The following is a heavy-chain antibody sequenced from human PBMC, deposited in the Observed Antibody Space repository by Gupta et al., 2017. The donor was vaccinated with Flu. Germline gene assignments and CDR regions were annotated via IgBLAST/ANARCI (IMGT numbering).Heavy chain of an antibody. J-gene: IGHJ4*02. V-gene: IGHV5-51*01. CDR3: ARQGNWGWYFDH. Sequence: VRQMPGKGLEWVGSIYPGASDTTYSPSFQGHVTISADMSITTAYLQWSSLKAADTAMYFCARQGNWGWYFDHWGQGTLVTVSS. D-gene: IGHD7-27*01. CDR2: IYPGASDT.